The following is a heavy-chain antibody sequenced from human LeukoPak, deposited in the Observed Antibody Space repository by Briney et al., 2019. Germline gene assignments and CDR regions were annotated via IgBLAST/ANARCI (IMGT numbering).Heavy chain of an antibody. V-gene: IGHV3-23*01. CDR2: ISGGPVST. J-gene: IGHJ5*02. Sequence: GGSLRLSYAASGFTFSGFGMSWVRQAPGKGLEWARGISGGPVSTSYADSVKGRFTISRDNSKNMLYLQMNSLRAEDTAVYYCAKDGALYYYDSSGYLGNWFDPWGQGTLVTVSS. D-gene: IGHD3-22*01. CDR1: GFTFSGFG. CDR3: AKDGALYYYDSSGYLGNWFDP.